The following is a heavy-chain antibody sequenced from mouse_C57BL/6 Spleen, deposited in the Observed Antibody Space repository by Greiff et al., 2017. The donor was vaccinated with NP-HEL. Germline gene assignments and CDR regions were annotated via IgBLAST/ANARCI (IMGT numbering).Heavy chain of an antibody. CDR1: GYSITSGYY. CDR3: ARRIRYYAMDY. J-gene: IGHJ4*01. V-gene: IGHV3-6*01. Sequence: VQLKESGPGLVKPSQSLSLTCSVTGYSITSGYYWNWIRQFPGNKLEWMGYISYDGSNNYNPSLKNRISITRDTSKNQFFLKLNSVTTEDTATYYCARRIRYYAMDYWGQGTSVTVSS. CDR2: ISYDGSN.